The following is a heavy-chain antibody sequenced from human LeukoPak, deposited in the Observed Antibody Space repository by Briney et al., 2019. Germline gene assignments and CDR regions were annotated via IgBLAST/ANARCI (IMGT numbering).Heavy chain of an antibody. CDR3: AKDSPSRTATTEVPVDY. J-gene: IGHJ4*02. CDR1: GFSFRDYT. Sequence: GGPLRLSCAASGFSFRDYTMNWVRQAPGKGLEWLASISSSSSYIYFANSVRGRFTISRDNAKNSLYLQMNSLRAEDTAVYYCAKDSPSRTATTEVPVDYWGQGTLVTVSS. CDR2: ISSSSSYI. V-gene: IGHV3-21*01. D-gene: IGHD1/OR15-1a*01.